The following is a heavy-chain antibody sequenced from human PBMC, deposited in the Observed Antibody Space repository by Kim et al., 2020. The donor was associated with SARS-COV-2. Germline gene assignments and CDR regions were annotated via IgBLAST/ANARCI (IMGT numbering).Heavy chain of an antibody. D-gene: IGHD6-19*01. J-gene: IGHJ6*02. Sequence: LKSRVTISVDASKNQFSLKLSSVTAADTAVYYCAREAVAGHYYYYGMDVWGQGTTVTVSS. V-gene: IGHV4-59*01. CDR3: AREAVAGHYYYYGMDV.